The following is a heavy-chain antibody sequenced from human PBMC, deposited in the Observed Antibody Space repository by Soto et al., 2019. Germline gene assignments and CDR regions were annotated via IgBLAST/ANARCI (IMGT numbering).Heavy chain of an antibody. J-gene: IGHJ5*02. V-gene: IGHV4-38-2*02. Sequence: SETLSLTCTVSGYSISSGYYWAWSRQPPGKGLEWIGSIYHSGNTHYNPSLKSRVTILVDTSKNQFSLRLTSVTAADTAVYYCAREYSSSWNWFDPWGQGTLVTVS. CDR3: AREYSSSWNWFDP. CDR2: IYHSGNT. CDR1: GYSISSGYY. D-gene: IGHD3-22*01.